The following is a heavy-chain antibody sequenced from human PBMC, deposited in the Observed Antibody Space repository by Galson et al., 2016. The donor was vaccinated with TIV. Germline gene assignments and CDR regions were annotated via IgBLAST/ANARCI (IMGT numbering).Heavy chain of an antibody. J-gene: IGHJ4*02. CDR2: IDTNTGNS. D-gene: IGHD6-19*01. CDR1: GYTFTAYA. V-gene: IGHV7-4-1*02. CDR3: ARISVDGPTLDY. Sequence: SVKVSCKASGYTFTAYAMNWVRQAPGQGLEWMGWIDTNTGNSRFAQGLTGRFVFSLDTSVDTAYVQISSLKAEDTAVYYCARISVDGPTLDYWGQGTLVTVSS.